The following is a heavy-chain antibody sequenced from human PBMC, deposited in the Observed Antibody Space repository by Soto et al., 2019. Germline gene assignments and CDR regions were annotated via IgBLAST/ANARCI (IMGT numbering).Heavy chain of an antibody. CDR3: ARGLTGDSEVRSPYFDY. CDR2: IYPGDSDT. V-gene: IGHV5-51*01. D-gene: IGHD7-27*01. Sequence: GESLKISCKGSGYSFTSYWIGWVRQMPGKGLEWMGIIYPGDSDTRYSPSFQGQVTISADKSISTAYLQWSSLKASDTAMYYCARGLTGDSEVRSPYFDYWGQGTLVTVSS. J-gene: IGHJ4*02. CDR1: GYSFTSYW.